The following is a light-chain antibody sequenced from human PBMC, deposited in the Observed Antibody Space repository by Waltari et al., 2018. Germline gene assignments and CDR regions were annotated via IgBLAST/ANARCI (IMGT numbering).Light chain of an antibody. CDR3: QHYVRLPAT. Sequence: IVLTQSPGTLSLSPGARATLSCRASQSVSRSLAWYQQKPGQASKLLIYGASTRATGIPDRFTGSGSGTDFSLTISSLEPEDFAIYFCQHYVRLPATFGQGTKVEIK. CDR1: QSVSRS. CDR2: GAS. V-gene: IGKV3-20*01. J-gene: IGKJ1*01.